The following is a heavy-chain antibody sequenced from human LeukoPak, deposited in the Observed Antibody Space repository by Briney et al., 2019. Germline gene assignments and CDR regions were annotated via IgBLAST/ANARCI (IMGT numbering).Heavy chain of an antibody. CDR3: STGWYLDF. CDR1: GFTFSNAW. Sequence: TGGSPRLSCVGSGFTFSNAWMNWVRQAPGKGLEWIGRIKSKPDGATIDYAAPVKGRVTISRDDAKNTVYLQMNSLKIEDTAVYFCSTGWYLDFWGRGTLVTVSS. CDR2: IKSKPDGATI. V-gene: IGHV3-15*01. J-gene: IGHJ2*01.